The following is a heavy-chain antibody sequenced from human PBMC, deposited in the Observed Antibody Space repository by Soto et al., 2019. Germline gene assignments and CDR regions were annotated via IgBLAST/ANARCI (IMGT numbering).Heavy chain of an antibody. CDR1: GFTFSNYG. V-gene: IGHV3-33*01. Sequence: QVQLVESGGGVVQPGRSLRLSCAASGFTFSNYGIHWVRQAPGKGLEWLSVIWFDGTNKYYADSVKGRFAISRDNSKNTVYLQMNSLRAEDTAVYYCARDSGSGWYSVDYWGQGTLVTVSS. D-gene: IGHD6-19*01. CDR2: IWFDGTNK. J-gene: IGHJ4*02. CDR3: ARDSGSGWYSVDY.